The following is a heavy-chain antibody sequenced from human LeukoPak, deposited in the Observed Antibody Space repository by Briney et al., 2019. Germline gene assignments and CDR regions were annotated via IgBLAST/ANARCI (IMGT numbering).Heavy chain of an antibody. Sequence: SETLSLTCSVSGGSISSLYWSWIRQAPGKGLEWIGYIYYTGSTNYNPSLKSRVSMFVDMSKNQFSLRLSSVTAADTAVYYCARHRAYSSSSPFDYWGQGTLVTVSS. CDR3: ARHRAYSSSSPFDY. J-gene: IGHJ4*02. CDR2: IYYTGST. D-gene: IGHD6-6*01. V-gene: IGHV4-59*08. CDR1: GGSISSLY.